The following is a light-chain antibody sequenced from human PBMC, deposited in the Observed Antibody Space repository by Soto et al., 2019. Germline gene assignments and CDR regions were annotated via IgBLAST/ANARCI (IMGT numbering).Light chain of an antibody. J-gene: IGLJ1*01. CDR3: CSYAGSNSYL. CDR1: SNDVGSYDL. CDR2: EGT. Sequence: QSALTQPASVSGSPGQSITISCTGTSNDVGSYDLVSWYQQHPGKAPKLIIYEGTKRPSGLSNRFSGSKSGNTASLTISGLQAEDEADYYCCSYAGSNSYLFGTGTKVT. V-gene: IGLV2-23*01.